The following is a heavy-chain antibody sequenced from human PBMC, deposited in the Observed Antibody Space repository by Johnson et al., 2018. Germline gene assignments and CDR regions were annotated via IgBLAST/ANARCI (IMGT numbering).Heavy chain of an antibody. V-gene: IGHV3-33*08. Sequence: VQLLESGGGLVQXGRSLRLXCAASGFTFSSYGMHWVRQAPGKGLEWVAVIWYDGSNKYYADSGKGRFTISRDNSKNTLYLQMKRLRAEDTAVYYCARDRPGSGWDVVTAIQARGYFQHWGQGTLVTVSS. CDR2: IWYDGSNK. CDR1: GFTFSSYG. D-gene: IGHD2-21*02. J-gene: IGHJ1*01. CDR3: ARDRPGSGWDVVTAIQARGYFQH.